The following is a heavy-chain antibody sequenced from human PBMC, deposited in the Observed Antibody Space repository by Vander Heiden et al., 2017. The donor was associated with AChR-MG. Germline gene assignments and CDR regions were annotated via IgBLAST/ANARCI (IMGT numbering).Heavy chain of an antibody. CDR3: AKDIRASLWFGEYALDV. V-gene: IGHV3-9*02. J-gene: IGHJ6*02. CDR2: ISWNSGSI. D-gene: IGHD3-10*01. Sequence: EVQLVESGGGLVQPGRSLRLSCAAPGFTSDHYPMHWVRQAPGKGLEWVSGISWNSGSIGYADSVKGRFTISRDNAKNSLYLQMNSLRAEDTALYYCAKDIRASLWFGEYALDVWGQGTTVTVSS. CDR1: GFTSDHYP.